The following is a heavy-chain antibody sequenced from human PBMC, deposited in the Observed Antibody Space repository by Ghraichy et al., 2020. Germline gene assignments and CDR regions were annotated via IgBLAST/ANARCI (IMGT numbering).Heavy chain of an antibody. J-gene: IGHJ3*02. CDR3: AKYRVITLTPRAFDI. D-gene: IGHD3-16*01. V-gene: IGHV3-23*01. Sequence: GSLRLSCAASGFTFSSYAMTWVRQAPGKGLEWVSVISASGDDTYYADSVKGRFSISRDKSKNTLYLQMNSLTVEDTAIYYCAKYRVITLTPRAFDIWGQGTMVTVSS. CDR1: GFTFSSYA. CDR2: ISASGDDT.